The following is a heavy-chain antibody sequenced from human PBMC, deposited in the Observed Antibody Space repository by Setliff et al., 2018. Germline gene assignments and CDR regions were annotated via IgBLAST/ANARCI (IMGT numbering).Heavy chain of an antibody. CDR2: IDKDGSST. V-gene: IGHV3-74*01. CDR1: GFRISFREYW. Sequence: ETLSLTCTVSGFRISFREYWMFWVRQAPGKGLEWVARIDKDGSSTVYADSVKGRFTISRDNVKKMLYLQMDSLRTEDTAVYYCTREHTPWVGASHHDCWGQGTQVTVSS. J-gene: IGHJ4*02. CDR3: TREHTPWVGASHHDC. D-gene: IGHD1-26*01.